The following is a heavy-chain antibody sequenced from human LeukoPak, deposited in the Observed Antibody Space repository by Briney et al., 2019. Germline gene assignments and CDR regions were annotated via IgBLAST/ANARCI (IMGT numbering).Heavy chain of an antibody. V-gene: IGHV3-74*01. CDR2: INSDGSST. D-gene: IGHD4-4*01. J-gene: IGHJ4*02. CDR1: GFTFSSYW. Sequence: GGSLTLSCAASGFTFSSYWMHWVRHAAGEGLGWVSRINSDGSSTSYADSVKGRFTISRDNARNTLYLQMNSLRAEDTAVYYCARDLAVTMDYWGQGTLVTVSS. CDR3: ARDLAVTMDY.